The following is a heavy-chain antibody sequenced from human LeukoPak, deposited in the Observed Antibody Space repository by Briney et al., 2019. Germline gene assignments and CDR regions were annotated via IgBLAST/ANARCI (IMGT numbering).Heavy chain of an antibody. J-gene: IGHJ4*02. D-gene: IGHD4-17*01. CDR2: ISYDGSNK. CDR3: ARDPRDYFFFDY. V-gene: IGHV3-30*03. CDR1: GFTFSSYG. Sequence: GGSLRLSCAASGFTFSSYGMHWVRQAPGKGLEWVAVISYDGSNKYYADSVKGRFTISRDNSKNTLYLQMNSLRAEDTAVYYCARDPRDYFFFDYWGQGTLVTVSS.